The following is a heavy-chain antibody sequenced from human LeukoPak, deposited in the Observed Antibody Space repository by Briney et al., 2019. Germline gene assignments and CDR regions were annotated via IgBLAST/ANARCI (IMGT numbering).Heavy chain of an antibody. CDR2: IKYSGHT. V-gene: IGHV4-39*01. J-gene: IGHJ3*02. CDR3: AKQRAFFGEWAFDI. D-gene: IGHD3-10*01. Sequence: SSETLSLTCTVSGGSISSNNDYWGWIRQPPGQGLEWIASIKYSGHTYYSPSLKSRVTISVDTSNNQLSLRLTSVTAADTAVYYCAKQRAFFGEWAFDIWGQGTTVTVSS. CDR1: GGSISSNNDY.